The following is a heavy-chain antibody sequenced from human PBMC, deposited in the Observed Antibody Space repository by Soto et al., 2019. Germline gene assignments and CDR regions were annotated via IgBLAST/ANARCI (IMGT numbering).Heavy chain of an antibody. D-gene: IGHD3-10*01. V-gene: IGHV3-7*01. CDR3: ARYSGYGSGASVNHYLDS. CDR1: GFTFGSYW. Sequence: GGTLRLSCAASGFTFGSYWMSGVRHAPGKGLEWLSTLKMEASGKKYGDSVKGRFTMARDTGKSYLYLQMDSVRAEDTGAYYWARYSGYGSGASVNHYLDSWGHGTLVTVSS. J-gene: IGHJ4*01. CDR2: LKMEASGK.